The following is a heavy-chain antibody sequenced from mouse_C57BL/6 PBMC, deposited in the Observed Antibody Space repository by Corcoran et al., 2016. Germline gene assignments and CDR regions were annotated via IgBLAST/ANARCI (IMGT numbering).Heavy chain of an antibody. Sequence: QIQLVQSGPELKKPGETVKISCKASGYTFTTYGMSWVKQAPGKGLKWMGWINTYSGVPTYADDFKGRFAFSFETTASTAYLQINNLKNEDTATYFCARGLLSNAMDYWGQGTSVTVSS. CDR2: INTYSGVP. CDR3: ARGLLSNAMDY. D-gene: IGHD2-13*01. CDR1: GYTFTTYG. J-gene: IGHJ4*01. V-gene: IGHV9-3*01.